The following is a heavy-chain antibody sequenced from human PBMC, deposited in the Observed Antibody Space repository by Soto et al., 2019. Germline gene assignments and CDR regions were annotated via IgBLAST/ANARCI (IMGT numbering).Heavy chain of an antibody. CDR2: ISYDGSNE. D-gene: IGHD3-16*01. CDR1: GFTFSYYA. Sequence: QVQLVESGGGVVQPGRSLRLSCAASGFTFSYYAMHWVRQAPGKGLEWVAVISYDGSNEYYADSVKGRFTISRDNSKNTMYLQMNSRRAEEMAVYYCARDLLGGGYYFDYWGQGTLVTVSS. J-gene: IGHJ4*02. CDR3: ARDLLGGGYYFDY. V-gene: IGHV3-30-3*01.